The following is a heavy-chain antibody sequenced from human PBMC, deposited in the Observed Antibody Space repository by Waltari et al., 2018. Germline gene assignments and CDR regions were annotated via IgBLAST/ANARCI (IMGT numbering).Heavy chain of an antibody. J-gene: IGHJ4*02. CDR3: ARVRGVMGEGVY. CDR1: GFSFSSSE. CDR2: ISSSSSTK. D-gene: IGHD1-26*01. Sequence: EVRLVESGGNLVQLGGSLRLSCAASGFSFSSSEMNWVRQAPGRRLRWVSYISSSSSTKYYADSVKGRFTISSDNAKNSLYLQMNSLRADDTAVYYCARVRGVMGEGVYWSQGTLVTVSS. V-gene: IGHV3-48*03.